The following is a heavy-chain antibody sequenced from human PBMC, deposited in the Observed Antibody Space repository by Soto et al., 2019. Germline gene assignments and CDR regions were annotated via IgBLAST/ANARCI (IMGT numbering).Heavy chain of an antibody. CDR2: IYHSGST. J-gene: IGHJ6*02. Sequence: SETLSLTCTVSGGSISSGGYSWSWIRQPPGKGLEWIGYIYHSGSTYYNPSLKSRVTISVDRSKNQFSLKLSSVTAADTAVYYCASGYDYYYYGMDVWGQGTTVTVSS. D-gene: IGHD5-12*01. V-gene: IGHV4-30-2*01. CDR3: ASGYDYYYYGMDV. CDR1: GGSISSGGYS.